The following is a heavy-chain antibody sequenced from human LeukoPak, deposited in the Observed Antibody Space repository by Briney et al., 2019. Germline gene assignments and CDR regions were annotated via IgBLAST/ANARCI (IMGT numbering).Heavy chain of an antibody. CDR2: IYYSGST. CDR1: GGSISSYY. J-gene: IGHJ4*02. CDR3: ARGSSWYYFDY. V-gene: IGHV4-59*13. Sequence: PSETLSLTCTVSGGSISSYYWSWIRQPPGKAVEWIGYIYYSGSTNYNPSLKSRVTISVDTSKNQFSLKLSSVTAADTAVYYCARGSSWYYFDYWGQGTLVTVSS. D-gene: IGHD6-13*01.